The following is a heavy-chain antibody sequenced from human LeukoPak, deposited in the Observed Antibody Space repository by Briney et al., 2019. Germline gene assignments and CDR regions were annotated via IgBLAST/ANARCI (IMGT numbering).Heavy chain of an antibody. D-gene: IGHD4-17*01. CDR2: IIPILGIA. CDR1: GGTFSSYA. J-gene: IGHJ4*02. Sequence: SVKVTCKASGGTFSSYAISWVRQAPGQGLEWMGRIIPILGIANYAQKFQGRVTITADKSTSTAYMELSSLRSEDTAVYYCARRIDYGDFGGGFDYWGQGTLVTVSS. V-gene: IGHV1-69*04. CDR3: ARRIDYGDFGGGFDY.